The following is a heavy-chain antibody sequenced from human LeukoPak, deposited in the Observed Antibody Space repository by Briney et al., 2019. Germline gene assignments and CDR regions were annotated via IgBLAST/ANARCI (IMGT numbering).Heavy chain of an antibody. CDR2: INPNSGGT. V-gene: IGHV1-2*02. CDR1: GYTFTGYY. D-gene: IGHD3-3*01. Sequence: GASVKVSCKASGYTFTGYYMHWVRQAPGEGLEWMGWINPNSGGTNYAQKFQGRVTMTRDTSISTAYMELSRLRSDDTAVYYCARDGVTIFGVAANWFDPWGQGTLVTVSS. CDR3: ARDGVTIFGVAANWFDP. J-gene: IGHJ5*02.